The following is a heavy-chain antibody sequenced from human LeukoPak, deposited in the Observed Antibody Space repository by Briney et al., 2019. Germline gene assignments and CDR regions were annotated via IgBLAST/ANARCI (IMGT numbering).Heavy chain of an antibody. V-gene: IGHV1-2*02. D-gene: IGHD3-10*01. CDR1: GYTFTAYY. CDR2: INPKSGGT. Sequence: ASVKVSCNASGYTFTAYYMHWVRQAPGQGLEWMGWINPKSGGTNYAQKFQGRVTMTRDTSISTAYMELSRLRSDDTAVYYCARSRVRGSGSYILDFWGQGTLVTVSS. CDR3: ARSRVRGSGSYILDF. J-gene: IGHJ4*02.